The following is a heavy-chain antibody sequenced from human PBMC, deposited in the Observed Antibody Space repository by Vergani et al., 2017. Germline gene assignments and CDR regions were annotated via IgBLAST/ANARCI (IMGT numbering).Heavy chain of an antibody. D-gene: IGHD3-10*01. Sequence: EVQLLESGGGLVQPGGSLRLSCAASGFTFSSYAMSWVRQAPGKGLEWVSAISGSGGSTYYADSVKGRFTISRDNSKNTLYLQMNSLRAEDTAVYYCAKDLDYYGSGFSNWFDAWGQGTLVTVSS. CDR2: ISGSGGST. CDR1: GFTFSSYA. CDR3: AKDLDYYGSGFSNWFDA. V-gene: IGHV3-23*01. J-gene: IGHJ5*02.